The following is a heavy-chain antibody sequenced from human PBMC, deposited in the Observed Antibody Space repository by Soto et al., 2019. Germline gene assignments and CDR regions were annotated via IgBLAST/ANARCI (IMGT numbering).Heavy chain of an antibody. D-gene: IGHD2-15*01. CDR3: ARDKRYCSGGSCYQTYYYYYMDV. Sequence: ASVKVSCKASGYTFTSYYMHWVRQAPGQGLEWMGIINPSGGSTSYAQKFQGRVTMTRDTSTSTVYMELSSLRSEDTAVYYCARDKRYCSGGSCYQTYYYYYMDVWGKGTTVTVSS. CDR1: GYTFTSYY. V-gene: IGHV1-46*03. CDR2: INPSGGST. J-gene: IGHJ6*03.